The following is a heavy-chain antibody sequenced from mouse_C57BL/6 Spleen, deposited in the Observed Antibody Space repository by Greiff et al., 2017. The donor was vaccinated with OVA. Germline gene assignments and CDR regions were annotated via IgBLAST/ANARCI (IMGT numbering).Heavy chain of an antibody. J-gene: IGHJ2*01. Sequence: EVQLQQSGPELVKPGASVKLPCKASGYTFTDYNMDWVKQSPGKSLEWIGDINPNNGGTIYNQKFKGKATLTVDKSSSTAYMELRSLTSEDTAVYYCARWDTTYYFGYWGKGTTLTVSS. CDR3: ARWDTTYYFGY. D-gene: IGHD5-5*01. CDR1: GYTFTDYN. V-gene: IGHV1-18*01. CDR2: INPNNGGT.